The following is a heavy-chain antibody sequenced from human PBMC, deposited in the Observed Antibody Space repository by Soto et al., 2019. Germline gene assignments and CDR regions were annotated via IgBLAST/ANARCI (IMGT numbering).Heavy chain of an antibody. CDR2: IYYSGST. CDR1: GGSISSDY. J-gene: IGHJ6*03. V-gene: IGHV4-59*01. D-gene: IGHD2-15*01. Sequence: QVQLQESGPGLVKPSETLSLTCTVSGGSISSDYWSWIRQPPGKGLEWIGYIYYSGSTTYNPSLTSRITISVDTSTNRSSLKLSSVTAADPAVYYCARVWWSGGTCYPVAYYYYMDVWGKGTTVTVSS. CDR3: ARVWWSGGTCYPVAYYYYMDV.